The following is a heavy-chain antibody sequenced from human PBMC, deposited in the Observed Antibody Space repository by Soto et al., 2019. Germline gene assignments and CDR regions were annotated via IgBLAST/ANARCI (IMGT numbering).Heavy chain of an antibody. CDR3: ARDRFLYCSGGSCYSRLWFDP. Sequence: SETLSLTCTVSGDSVSSGGYYWNWIRQHPGRGLEWLGYIYDSETTYYNPSLESRLSISVDASKNQFSLKVTSVTPADTAVYYCARDRFLYCSGGSCYSRLWFDPWGQGTLVTVSS. J-gene: IGHJ5*02. D-gene: IGHD2-15*01. CDR1: GDSVSSGGYY. CDR2: IYDSETT. V-gene: IGHV4-31*03.